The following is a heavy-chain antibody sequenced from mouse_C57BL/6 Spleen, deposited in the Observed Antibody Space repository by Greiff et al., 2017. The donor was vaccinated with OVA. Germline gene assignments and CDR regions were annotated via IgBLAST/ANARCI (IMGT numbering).Heavy chain of an antibody. CDR2: IWSGGST. J-gene: IGHJ4*01. D-gene: IGHD2-1*01. CDR1: GFSLTSYG. V-gene: IGHV2-2*01. Sequence: QVQLQQSGPGLVQPSQSLSITCTVSGFSLTSYGVHWVRQSPGKGLEWLGVIWSGGSTDYNAAFISRLSISKDNSKSQVFFKINSLQADDTAIYYCARGGNYMGYAMDYWGQGTSVTVSS. CDR3: ARGGNYMGYAMDY.